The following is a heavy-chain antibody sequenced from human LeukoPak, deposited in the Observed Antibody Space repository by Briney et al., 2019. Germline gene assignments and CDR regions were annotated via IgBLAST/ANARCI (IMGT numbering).Heavy chain of an antibody. J-gene: IGHJ4*02. CDR1: GFTFSSYG. CDR2: ISYDGSNK. V-gene: IGHV3-30*03. D-gene: IGHD3-22*01. Sequence: GGSLRLSCAASGFTFSSYGMHWVRQAPGKGLEWVTVISYDGSNKYYADSVKGRFTISRDNSKNTLYLQMNSLRAEDTAVYYCARGYSSGFILDYWGQGTLVTVSS. CDR3: ARGYSSGFILDY.